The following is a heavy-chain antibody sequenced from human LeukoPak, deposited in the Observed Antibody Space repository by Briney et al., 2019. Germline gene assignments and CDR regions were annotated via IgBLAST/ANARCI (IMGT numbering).Heavy chain of an antibody. D-gene: IGHD4-17*01. J-gene: IGHJ4*02. CDR1: GGSFSGHY. Sequence: SETLSLTCPMSGGSFSGHYWNWIRQPPEKGLEWIGEINHGGSTNYNPSLKSRVTISVDTSQNQFSLRLSSVTAADTAAYYCTRKRAPPVRFTVTTGYFDYWGQGTLVTVSS. CDR2: INHGGST. V-gene: IGHV4-34*01. CDR3: TRKRAPPVRFTVTTGYFDY.